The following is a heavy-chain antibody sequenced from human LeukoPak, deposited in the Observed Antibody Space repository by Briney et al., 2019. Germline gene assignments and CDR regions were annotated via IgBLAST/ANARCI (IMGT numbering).Heavy chain of an antibody. Sequence: GGSLRLSCAASGFTFSSYGMHWVRQAPGKGLEWVAFIRYDGSNKYYADSVKGRFTISRDNSKNTLYLQMNSLRAEDTAVYYCANGYGDYHDLDYWGQGTLVIVSS. D-gene: IGHD4-17*01. CDR3: ANGYGDYHDLDY. V-gene: IGHV3-30*02. J-gene: IGHJ4*02. CDR2: IRYDGSNK. CDR1: GFTFSSYG.